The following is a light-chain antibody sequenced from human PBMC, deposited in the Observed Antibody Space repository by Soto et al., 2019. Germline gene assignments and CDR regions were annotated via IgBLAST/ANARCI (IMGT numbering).Light chain of an antibody. V-gene: IGLV2-11*01. J-gene: IGLJ1*01. CDR3: GSYTSTSTPYL. CDR1: SSDVGGYSY. CDR2: DVS. Sequence: QSVLTQPRSVSGSPGHSVTISCTGTSSDVGGYSYVSWYQQHPGKAPKLMISDVSKRPSGVPDRFSGSKFGNTASLTISGLQAEDEADYYCGSYTSTSTPYLFGTGTKLTVL.